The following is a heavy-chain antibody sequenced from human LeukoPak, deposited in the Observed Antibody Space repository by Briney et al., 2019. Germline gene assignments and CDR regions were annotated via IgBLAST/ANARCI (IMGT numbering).Heavy chain of an antibody. CDR1: GFTFSSYA. CDR2: IYSGGST. CDR3: AREKDHGEFDP. V-gene: IGHV3-53*01. J-gene: IGHJ5*02. Sequence: GGSLRLSCAASGFTFSSYAMHWVRQAPGKGLEWVSVIYSGGSTYYADSVKGRFTISRDNSKNTLYLQMNSLRAEDTAVYYCAREKDHGEFDPWGQGTLVTVSS. D-gene: IGHD3-3*01.